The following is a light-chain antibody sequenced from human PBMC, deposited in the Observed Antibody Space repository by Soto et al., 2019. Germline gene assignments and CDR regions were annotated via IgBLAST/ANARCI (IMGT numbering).Light chain of an antibody. Sequence: DVVVTQSPLPLPVTLGQPASISFRSNQSLVHSDGIAYFSWFQQRPGRSPRRLIYKVSNRDSGVPARFSGSGSGTDFALKISRVEAEDVGVYYCMQGTHWPITFGQGTRLEIK. CDR1: QSLVHSDGIAY. CDR2: KVS. J-gene: IGKJ5*01. CDR3: MQGTHWPIT. V-gene: IGKV2-30*02.